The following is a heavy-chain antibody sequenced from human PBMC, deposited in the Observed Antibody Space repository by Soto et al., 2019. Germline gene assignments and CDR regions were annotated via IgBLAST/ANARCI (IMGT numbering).Heavy chain of an antibody. CDR3: AKDFLIAVAGTYFDY. V-gene: IGHV3-23*01. CDR1: GFTFSSYA. Sequence: EVQLLESGGGLVQPGGSLRLSCAASGFTFSSYAMSWVRQAPGKGLEWGSAISGSGGSTYYADSVKGRFTISRDNSKNTLYLQMNSLRAEDTAVYYCAKDFLIAVAGTYFDYWGQGTLVTVSS. CDR2: ISGSGGST. J-gene: IGHJ4*02. D-gene: IGHD6-19*01.